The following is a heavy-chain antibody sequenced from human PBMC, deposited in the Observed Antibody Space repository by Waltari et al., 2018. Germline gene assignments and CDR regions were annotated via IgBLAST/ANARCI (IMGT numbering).Heavy chain of an antibody. CDR3: ARETGPVGELDY. CDR1: GYTFTSYD. D-gene: IGHD2-2*01. CDR2: MNPNNGNK. V-gene: IGHV1-8*01. Sequence: QVQLVQSGAEVKKPGASVKVSCKASGYTFTSYDINWVRQATGQGLEWMGWMNPNNGNKGYAQKFQGRGTMTRNTSISTAYMELRSLRSEDTAVYYCARETGPVGELDYWGQGTLVTVSS. J-gene: IGHJ4*02.